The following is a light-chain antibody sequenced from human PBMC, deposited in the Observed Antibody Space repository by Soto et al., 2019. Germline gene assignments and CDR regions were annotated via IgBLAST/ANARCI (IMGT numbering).Light chain of an antibody. V-gene: IGKV3-15*01. CDR2: DAS. Sequence: EAVMTQSPATLSVSPGERATLSCRASQSVSTNLAWYQQKPGQAPRLLIYDASTRATGVPVRFSGSGSGTEFTLSISSVQSEDFAIFYCQQYNRWPRTFGPGTKVDI. J-gene: IGKJ1*01. CDR3: QQYNRWPRT. CDR1: QSVSTN.